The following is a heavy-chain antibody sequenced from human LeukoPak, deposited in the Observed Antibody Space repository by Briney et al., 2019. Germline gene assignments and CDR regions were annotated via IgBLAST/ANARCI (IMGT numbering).Heavy chain of an antibody. CDR1: GFTFSSYW. J-gene: IGHJ4*02. D-gene: IGHD3-9*01. CDR2: IKQDGSEK. Sequence: TGGSLRLSCAASGFTFSSYWMSWVRQAPGKGLERVANIKQDGSEKYYVDSVKGRFTISRDNAKNSLYLQMNSLRAEDTAVYYCAREGVILTGYVTYWGQGTLVTVSS. CDR3: AREGVILTGYVTY. V-gene: IGHV3-7*01.